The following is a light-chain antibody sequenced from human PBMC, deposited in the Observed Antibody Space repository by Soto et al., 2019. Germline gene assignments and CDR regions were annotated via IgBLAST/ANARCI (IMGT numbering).Light chain of an antibody. CDR3: QQRT. CDR1: QSISSW. CDR2: KAS. Sequence: DIQMTRSPSTLSASVGDRITITCRASQSISSWLAWYQQKPGKAPKLLIYKASTLESGVPSRFSGSGSGTEFTLTISSLQPDDFATYYCQQRTFGQGTKVEIK. V-gene: IGKV1-5*03. J-gene: IGKJ1*01.